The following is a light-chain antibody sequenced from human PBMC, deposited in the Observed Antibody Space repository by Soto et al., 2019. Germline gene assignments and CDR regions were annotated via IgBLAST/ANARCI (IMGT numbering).Light chain of an antibody. V-gene: IGLV1-40*01. J-gene: IGLJ3*02. CDR1: SSNIGAGYY. CDR3: QSYDSSLSRRV. CDR2: GNS. Sequence: QSVLTQPPSVSGAPGQRVTISCTGSSSNIGAGYYVHWYQQLPGTAPKLLIYGNSNRPSGVPDRFSGSKSGTSASLAITGLQAEDEADYYCQSYDSSLSRRVFGGGTKLTVL.